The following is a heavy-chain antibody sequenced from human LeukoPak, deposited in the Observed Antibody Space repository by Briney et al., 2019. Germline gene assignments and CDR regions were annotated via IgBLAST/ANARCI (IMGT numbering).Heavy chain of an antibody. Sequence: GGSLRLSCAASGFTFSSYGMHWVRQAPGKGLEWVAVISYDGSNKYYADSVKGRFTISRDNSKNTLYVQMNSLRAEDTAVYYCAKGGDYFDYWSQGTLVTVSS. J-gene: IGHJ4*02. V-gene: IGHV3-30*18. CDR3: AKGGDYFDY. CDR2: ISYDGSNK. CDR1: GFTFSSYG. D-gene: IGHD3-10*01.